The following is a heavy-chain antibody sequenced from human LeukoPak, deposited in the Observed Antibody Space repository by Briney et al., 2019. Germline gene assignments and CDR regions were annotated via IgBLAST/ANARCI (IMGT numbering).Heavy chain of an antibody. V-gene: IGHV1-3*04. D-gene: IGHD2-15*01. Sequence: GASVKVSCKASGYSFTSNALHWVRQAPGQRLEWMGWSNTGNGYTKYSQNFQDRVTITRDTSASTAYMELNSLRSEDTAVYYCARENQYCSGGSCYYRWLDPWGQGTLVTVSS. J-gene: IGHJ5*02. CDR3: ARENQYCSGGSCYYRWLDP. CDR2: SNTGNGYT. CDR1: GYSFTSNA.